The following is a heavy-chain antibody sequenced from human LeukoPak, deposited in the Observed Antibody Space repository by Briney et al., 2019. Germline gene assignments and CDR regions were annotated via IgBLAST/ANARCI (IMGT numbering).Heavy chain of an antibody. CDR3: ARVSSGCPGDY. CDR2: ISAYNRNT. J-gene: IGHJ4*02. CDR1: GYTFTSYG. V-gene: IGHV1-18*01. D-gene: IGHD6-19*01. Sequence: GASVKVSCKASGYTFTSYGISWVRQAPGQGLDWMGWISAYNRNTNYAQKLQGRVTMTTDTSTSTAYMELRSLRSDDTAVYCCARVSSGCPGDYWGQGTLVTVSS.